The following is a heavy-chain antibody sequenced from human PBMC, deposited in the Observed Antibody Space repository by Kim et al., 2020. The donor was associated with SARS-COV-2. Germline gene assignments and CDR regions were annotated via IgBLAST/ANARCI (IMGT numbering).Heavy chain of an antibody. J-gene: IGHJ6*02. V-gene: IGHV1-18*01. CDR1: GYTFTNYG. Sequence: ASVKVSCKASGYTFTNYGITWVRQAPGQRLEWMGWISAYNGNTNYAHNLQGRVTMTTDTSTSTAYMELRSLRSDDTAVFYCARDLYCSSGSCYGMDVWGQGTTVTVSS. CDR3: ARDLYCSSGSCYGMDV. D-gene: IGHD2-15*01. CDR2: ISAYNGNT.